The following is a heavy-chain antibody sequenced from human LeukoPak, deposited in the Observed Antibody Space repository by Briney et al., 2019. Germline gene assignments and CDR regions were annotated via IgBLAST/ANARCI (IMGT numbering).Heavy chain of an antibody. V-gene: IGHV4-4*02. J-gene: IGHJ4*02. D-gene: IGHD4-17*01. CDR2: IYHSGST. CDR1: GFTFSSSS. Sequence: GSLRLSCAASGFTFSSSSTNWVRQPPGKGLEWIGEIYHSGSTNYNPSLKSRVTISVDKSKNQFSLKLSSVTAADTAVYYCARGGGKTTVDYWGQGTLVTVSS. CDR3: ARGGGKTTVDY.